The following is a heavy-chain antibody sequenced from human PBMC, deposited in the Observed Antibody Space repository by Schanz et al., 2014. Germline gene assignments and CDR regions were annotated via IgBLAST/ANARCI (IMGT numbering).Heavy chain of an antibody. V-gene: IGHV1-69*04. D-gene: IGHD3-22*01. Sequence: QVQLVQSGAEVKKPGSSVKVSCKASGGTFSSFGINWVRQAPGQGLEWMGRIIPILGIANYAQKFQGRVTFTADKSSDTAYMELSSLRSEDTAVYYCAREVGLYDRGWFDPWGQGTLVTVSS. CDR2: IIPILGIA. CDR1: GGTFSSFG. J-gene: IGHJ5*02. CDR3: AREVGLYDRGWFDP.